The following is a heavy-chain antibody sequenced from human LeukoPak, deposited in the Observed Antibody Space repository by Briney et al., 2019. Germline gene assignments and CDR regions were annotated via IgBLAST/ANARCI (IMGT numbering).Heavy chain of an antibody. CDR3: ARAPPYYYYMDV. J-gene: IGHJ6*03. V-gene: IGHV4-59*12. Sequence: SETLSLTCTVSGGSISSYYWSWIRQPPGKGLEWIGYIYYSGSTNYNPSLKSRVTMSVDTSKNQFSLKLSSVTAADTAVYYCARAPPYYYYMDVWGKGTTVTISS. CDR1: GGSISSYY. CDR2: IYYSGST.